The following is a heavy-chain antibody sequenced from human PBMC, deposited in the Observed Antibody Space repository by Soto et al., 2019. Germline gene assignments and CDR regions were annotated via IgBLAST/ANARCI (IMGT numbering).Heavy chain of an antibody. Sequence: QVHLVQSGAEVKTPGASVTLSCKASGYTFSDYGIHWIRQAPGQRNEWLGWILCLNDRKEYSMKFQGRISLTMDTTAIAAYMGLSRLRSEDTAVYDCARAGSTCTDKTCYTYVDYWGHGSLVSVSS. CDR2: ILCLNDRK. V-gene: IGHV1-3*01. CDR1: GYTFSDYG. CDR3: ARAGSTCTDKTCYTYVDY. D-gene: IGHD2-2*02. J-gene: IGHJ4*01.